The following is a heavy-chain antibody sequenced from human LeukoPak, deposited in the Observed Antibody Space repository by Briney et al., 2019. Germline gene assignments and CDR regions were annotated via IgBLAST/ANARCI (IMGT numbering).Heavy chain of an antibody. CDR1: GFTFSSYS. Sequence: NPGGSLRLSCAASGFTFSSYSMNWVRQAPGKGLDWVSSISSSSSYIYYADSVKGRFTISRDNAKNSLYLQMNSLRAEDTAVYYCARECGSTSCRDYWGQGTLVTVSS. J-gene: IGHJ4*02. D-gene: IGHD2-2*01. V-gene: IGHV3-21*01. CDR3: ARECGSTSCRDY. CDR2: ISSSSSYI.